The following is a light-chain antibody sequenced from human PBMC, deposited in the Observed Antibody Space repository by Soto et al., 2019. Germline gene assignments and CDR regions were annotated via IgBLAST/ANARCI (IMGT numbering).Light chain of an antibody. CDR2: GAS. CDR3: QHYDNSPLT. V-gene: IGKV3-20*01. Sequence: EIVLTQSPGTLSLSPGERATLSCRASQSVSSSHLVWYQQKVGQAPRLLIYGASNRATGIPDRFSGSGSGTDFTLTISRLEPEDFAVYYCQHYDNSPLTIGGGSKVDIK. J-gene: IGKJ4*01. CDR1: QSVSSSH.